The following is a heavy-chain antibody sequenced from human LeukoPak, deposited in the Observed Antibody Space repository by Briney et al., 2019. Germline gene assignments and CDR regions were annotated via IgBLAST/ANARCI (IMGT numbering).Heavy chain of an antibody. CDR2: IYSGGST. CDR3: ARAAGVVAAIGRLVEGYFDY. Sequence: GGSLRLSCAASGFTVSSNYMSWVRQAPGKGLEWVSVIYSGGSTYYADSAKGRFTISRDNSKNTLYLQMNSLRAEDTAVYYCARAAGVVAAIGRLVEGYFDYWGQGTLVTVSS. V-gene: IGHV3-53*01. J-gene: IGHJ4*02. D-gene: IGHD2-15*01. CDR1: GFTVSSNY.